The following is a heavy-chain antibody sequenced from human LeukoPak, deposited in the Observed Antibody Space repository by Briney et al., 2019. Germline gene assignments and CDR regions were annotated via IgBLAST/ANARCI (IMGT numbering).Heavy chain of an antibody. D-gene: IGHD1-26*01. V-gene: IGHV3-48*02. J-gene: IGHJ4*02. CDR1: GFAFSSYS. Sequence: GSLRLSCAASGFAFSSYSMNWVRQAPGKGLEWVSHITASGTAMFYADSVKGRFTISRDNAKNSLYLQMNSLRDEDTAVYYCASSGSYRFDYWGQGTLVTVSS. CDR2: ITASGTAM. CDR3: ASSGSYRFDY.